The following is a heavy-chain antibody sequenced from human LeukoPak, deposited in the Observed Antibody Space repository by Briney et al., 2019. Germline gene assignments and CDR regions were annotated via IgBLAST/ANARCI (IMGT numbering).Heavy chain of an antibody. D-gene: IGHD2-15*01. Sequence: RASVKVSCKASGGTFSSYAISWVRQAPGQGLEWMGGIIPIFGTANYAQKFQGRVTITADKSTSTAYMELSSLRSEDTAVYYCATLCCGSYYMDVWGKGTTVTVSS. J-gene: IGHJ6*03. CDR3: ATLCCGSYYMDV. V-gene: IGHV1-69*06. CDR2: IIPIFGTA. CDR1: GGTFSSYA.